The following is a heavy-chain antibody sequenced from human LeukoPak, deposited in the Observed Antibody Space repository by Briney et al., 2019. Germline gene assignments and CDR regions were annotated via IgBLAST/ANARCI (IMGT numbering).Heavy chain of an antibody. D-gene: IGHD3-16*01. CDR2: INPITGGT. CDR3: ATLGEDKTDTPFDY. CDR1: GYTFIDYY. Sequence: ASVKVSCKASGYTFIDYYIHWIRQAPGQGLERMGRINPITGGTDYAQKFQGKVSMTRDTSISTAYMELNRLRSDDTAVYYCATLGEDKTDTPFDYWGQGTLVTVSS. J-gene: IGHJ4*02. V-gene: IGHV1-2*06.